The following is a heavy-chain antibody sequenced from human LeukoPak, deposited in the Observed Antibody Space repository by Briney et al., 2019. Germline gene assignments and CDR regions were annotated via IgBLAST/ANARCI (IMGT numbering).Heavy chain of an antibody. J-gene: IGHJ4*02. CDR2: IIPILGIA. Sequence: SVKVSCKASGGTFSSYTISWVRQAPGQGLEWMGRIIPILGIANYAQKFQGRVTITADKSTSTAYMELSSLRSEDTAVSYCASSSGGEAGIDYWGQGTLVTVSS. CDR3: ASSSGGEAGIDY. V-gene: IGHV1-69*02. D-gene: IGHD2-15*01. CDR1: GGTFSSYT.